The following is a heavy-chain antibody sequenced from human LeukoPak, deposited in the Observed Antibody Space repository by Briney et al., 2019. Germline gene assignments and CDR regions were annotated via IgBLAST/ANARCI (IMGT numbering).Heavy chain of an antibody. V-gene: IGHV3-30*04. Sequence: GRSPRLSCAASGFTFSHYALHWVRQAPGKGLEWVALIGHDGADKYYADSVKGRFLISRDNSKNMLFLQMNSLIIEDTAVYYCARNSDYYDYSPQSVWGQGTLVTVS. CDR3: ARNSDYYDYSPQSV. D-gene: IGHD3-22*01. J-gene: IGHJ4*02. CDR1: GFTFSHYA. CDR2: IGHDGADK.